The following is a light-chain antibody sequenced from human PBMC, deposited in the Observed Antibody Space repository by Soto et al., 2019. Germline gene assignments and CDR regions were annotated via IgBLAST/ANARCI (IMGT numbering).Light chain of an antibody. CDR1: QTITT. J-gene: IGKJ4*01. Sequence: EIVFTQSPGTLSLSPGERATLSCRASQTITTLAWYQRKPGQAPRLLIYRVSSRATGVPDRFSGRGSGTDYTLTISRLEPEDFAVYYCQQYGNLPLTFGVGTKVEIK. CDR3: QQYGNLPLT. CDR2: RVS. V-gene: IGKV3-20*01.